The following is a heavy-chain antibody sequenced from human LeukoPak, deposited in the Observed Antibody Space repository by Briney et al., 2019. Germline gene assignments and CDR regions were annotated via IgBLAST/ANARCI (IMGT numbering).Heavy chain of an antibody. CDR1: GYTFTSYG. V-gene: IGHV1-18*01. CDR2: ISAYNGNT. J-gene: IGHJ5*02. Sequence: GASVKVSCKASGYTFTSYGISWVRQAPGQGLEWMGWISAYNGNTNYAQKLQGRVTMTTDISTSTAYMELRSLRSDDTAVYYCARRYCSVGSCYVGANWFDPWGQGTLVTVSS. D-gene: IGHD2-15*01. CDR3: ARRYCSVGSCYVGANWFDP.